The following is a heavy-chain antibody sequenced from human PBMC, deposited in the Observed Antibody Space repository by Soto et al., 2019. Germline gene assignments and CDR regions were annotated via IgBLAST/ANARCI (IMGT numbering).Heavy chain of an antibody. CDR3: ARDRMVINTRNFGAFDY. Sequence: ASVKVSCKASGYTFTRYTMNWVRQAPGQRLEWMGWINPDNGNTKSSQKFQDRVIITRDTSASTAYMDLSSLRSEDTAVYYCARDRMVINTRNFGAFDYWGQGTLVTVSS. CDR2: INPDNGNT. CDR1: GYTFTRYT. D-gene: IGHD1-26*01. V-gene: IGHV1-3*01. J-gene: IGHJ4*02.